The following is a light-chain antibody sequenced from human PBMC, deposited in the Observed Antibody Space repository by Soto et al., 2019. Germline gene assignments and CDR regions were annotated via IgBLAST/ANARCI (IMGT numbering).Light chain of an antibody. V-gene: IGLV2-14*01. CDR3: SSYSDTSGTLIL. CDR2: EVS. J-gene: IGLJ2*01. Sequence: QSVLTQPASVSGSPGQSITISCTGTSSDVGGYDYVSWYQQHPGTAPKLMIYEVSNWPSGISNRFSGSKSGNTASLTISGLQAEDEADYYCSSYSDTSGTLILFGGGTKLTVL. CDR1: SSDVGGYDY.